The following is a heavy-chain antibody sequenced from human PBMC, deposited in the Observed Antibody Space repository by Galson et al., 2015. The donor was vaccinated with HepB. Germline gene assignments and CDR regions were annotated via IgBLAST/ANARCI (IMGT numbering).Heavy chain of an antibody. J-gene: IGHJ4*02. CDR2: ISTYTGNA. D-gene: IGHD3-16*02. Sequence: SVKVSCKASGYNFMTYGINWVRQAPGQGLEWMGWISTYTGNAKYARKFQGRVTMTTDTSTSTAYMELRRLRSDDTAVYYCARGGRLGELSSSDYWGQGTLVTVSS. V-gene: IGHV1-18*01. CDR1: GYNFMTYG. CDR3: ARGGRLGELSSSDY.